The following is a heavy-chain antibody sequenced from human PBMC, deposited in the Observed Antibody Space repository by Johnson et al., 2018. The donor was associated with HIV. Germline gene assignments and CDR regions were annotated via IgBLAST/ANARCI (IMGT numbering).Heavy chain of an antibody. V-gene: IGHV3-30-3*01. D-gene: IGHD3-22*01. CDR3: AREGDSSGMVFLDAFDI. CDR2: ISYDGSNK. J-gene: IGHJ3*02. Sequence: QVRLVESGGGVVQPGRSLRLSCAASGFTFSSYAMHWVRQAPGKGLEWVAVISYDGSNKYYADSVKGRFTISRDNSKNTLYLQMNSLRAEDTAVYYCAREGDSSGMVFLDAFDIWGQGTMVTVSS. CDR1: GFTFSSYA.